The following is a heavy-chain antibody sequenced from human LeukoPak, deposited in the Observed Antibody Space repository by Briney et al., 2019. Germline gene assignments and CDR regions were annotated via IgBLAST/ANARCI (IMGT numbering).Heavy chain of an antibody. D-gene: IGHD3-10*01. CDR3: ARDGGRSYSDY. Sequence: SETLSLTCAVSGYSISNGYYWGWIRQPPGKGLEWIGSVYHSGSAHYYNPSLKSRITISLDTSKNQFSLKLSSVTAADTAVYFCARDGGRSYSDYWGQGTLVTVSS. CDR1: GYSISNGYY. J-gene: IGHJ4*02. CDR2: VYHSGSAH. V-gene: IGHV4-38-2*02.